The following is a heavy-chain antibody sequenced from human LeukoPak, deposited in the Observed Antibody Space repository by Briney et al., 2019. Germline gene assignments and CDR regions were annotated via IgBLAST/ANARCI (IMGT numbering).Heavy chain of an antibody. J-gene: IGHJ6*04. Sequence: SETLSLTCAVNGGSFSAYYWNWIRQPPGKGLEWIGEINHGGTTDYNPSLKSRLTISVDTSQNQFSLKLSSVTAADTAVYYCARLRRYCSSTSCPKTLDVWGKGTTVTVSS. CDR3: ARLRRYCSSTSCPKTLDV. CDR1: GGSFSAYY. D-gene: IGHD2-2*01. V-gene: IGHV4-34*01. CDR2: INHGGTT.